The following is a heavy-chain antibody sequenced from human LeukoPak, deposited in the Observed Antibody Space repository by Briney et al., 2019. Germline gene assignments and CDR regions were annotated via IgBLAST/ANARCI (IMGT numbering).Heavy chain of an antibody. Sequence: ASVKVSCKASGYTFTSYYMHWVRQAPGQGLEWMGIINPSGGSTTYAQKFQGRVTMTREMSTSTVYMELSSLRSEDTAVYYWARDLGEAPDYWGKGTLVTVSS. D-gene: IGHD3-10*01. CDR2: INPSGGST. V-gene: IGHV1-46*01. J-gene: IGHJ4*02. CDR3: ARDLGEAPDY. CDR1: GYTFTSYY.